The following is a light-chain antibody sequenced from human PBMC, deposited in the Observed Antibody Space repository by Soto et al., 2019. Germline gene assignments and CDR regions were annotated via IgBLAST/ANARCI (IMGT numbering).Light chain of an antibody. CDR2: DAS. CDR3: QQRSNWPWA. V-gene: IGKV3-11*01. CDR1: QSVSSY. J-gene: IGKJ4*01. Sequence: EIVLTQSPATLSLSPGERATLSCRASQSVSSYLAWYQQKPGQAPRPLIYDASNRATGIPARFSGSGSGTDFTLTISSLEPEDFAVYYCQQRSNWPWAFGGGTKVDIK.